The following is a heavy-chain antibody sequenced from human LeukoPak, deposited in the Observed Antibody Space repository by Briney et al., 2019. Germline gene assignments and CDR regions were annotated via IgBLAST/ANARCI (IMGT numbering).Heavy chain of an antibody. D-gene: IGHD3-22*01. CDR2: ISSGGGNT. CDR1: GGSISSYY. CDR3: AKSGYNYDSDAYAFIDY. Sequence: ETLSLTCTVSGGSISSYYWSWIRQPPGKGLEWVSGISSGGGNTYYADSVKGRFTISRDNSKNTVYLQMSSLRAEDTAVYYCAKSGYNYDSDAYAFIDYWGQGTLVTVSS. J-gene: IGHJ4*02. V-gene: IGHV3-23*01.